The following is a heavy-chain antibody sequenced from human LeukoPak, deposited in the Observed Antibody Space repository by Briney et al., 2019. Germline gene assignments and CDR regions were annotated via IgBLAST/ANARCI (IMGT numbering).Heavy chain of an antibody. J-gene: IGHJ4*02. CDR1: GFTFSSYT. Sequence: PGGSLRLSCAASGFTFSSYTMNWVRQAPGKGLEWISYISSSSSTIYYADSVKGRFTISRDNAKNSLYLQMNSLRAEDTAVYYCARDPAVVVVPPPSPYFDYWGQGTLVTVSS. D-gene: IGHD2-15*01. CDR2: ISSSSSTI. CDR3: ARDPAVVVVPPPSPYFDY. V-gene: IGHV3-48*01.